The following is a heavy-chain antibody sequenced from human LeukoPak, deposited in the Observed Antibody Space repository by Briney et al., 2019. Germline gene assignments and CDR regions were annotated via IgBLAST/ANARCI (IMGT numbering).Heavy chain of an antibody. CDR1: GFTFSTYA. Sequence: GGSLRLSCAASGFTFSTYAMSWVRQAPGKGLEWVSAISPGGTDTYYADSVKGRFTISRDNSRNTLFLQMNSLRAEDTAVYYCAKRGGYESMAAFDYWGQGTLVTVSS. CDR3: AKRGGYESMAAFDY. J-gene: IGHJ4*02. V-gene: IGHV3-23*01. D-gene: IGHD3-22*01. CDR2: ISPGGTDT.